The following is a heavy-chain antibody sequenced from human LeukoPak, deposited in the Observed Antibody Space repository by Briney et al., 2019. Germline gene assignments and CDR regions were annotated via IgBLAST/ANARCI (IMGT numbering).Heavy chain of an antibody. J-gene: IGHJ6*03. CDR1: GYTFTGYY. D-gene: IGHD3-16*01. V-gene: IGHV1-2*02. CDR3: AREGGVMLLGTSAQGYYYMDV. Sequence: ASVKVSCKASGYTFTGYYMHWVRQAPGQGLEWMGWINPNSGGTNYAQKFQGRVTMTRDTSISTAYMELSRLRSDDTAVYYCAREGGVMLLGTSAQGYYYMDVWGKGTTVTVSS. CDR2: INPNSGGT.